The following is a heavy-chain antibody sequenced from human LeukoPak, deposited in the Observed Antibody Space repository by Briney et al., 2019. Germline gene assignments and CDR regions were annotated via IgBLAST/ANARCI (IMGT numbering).Heavy chain of an antibody. CDR1: GYSFTSYW. J-gene: IGHJ3*02. D-gene: IGHD4-17*01. CDR2: IYPGDSDT. CDR3: ARLVFDGDYRRDDAFDI. Sequence: GESLKISCKGSGYSFTSYWIGWVRQMPGKGLEWMGIIYPGDSDTRYSPSFQGQVTISADKSISTAYLQWSSLKASDTAMYYCARLVFDGDYRRDDAFDIWGQGTMVTVSS. V-gene: IGHV5-51*01.